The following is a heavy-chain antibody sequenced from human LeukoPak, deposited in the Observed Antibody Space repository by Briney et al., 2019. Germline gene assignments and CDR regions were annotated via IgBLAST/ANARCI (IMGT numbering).Heavy chain of an antibody. CDR3: ARDTGYSSGWGNVY. CDR2: IYHSGST. D-gene: IGHD6-19*01. CDR1: GYSISSGYY. V-gene: IGHV4-38-2*02. Sequence: SETLSLTCTVSGYSISSGYYWGWIRQPPGKGLEWIGSIYHSGSTYYNPSLKTRVTISVDTSKNQSSLKLSSVTAADTAVYYCARDTGYSSGWGNVYWGQGTLVTVSS. J-gene: IGHJ4*02.